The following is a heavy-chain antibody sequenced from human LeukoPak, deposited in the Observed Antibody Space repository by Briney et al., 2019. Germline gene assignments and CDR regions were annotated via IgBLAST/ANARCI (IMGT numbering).Heavy chain of an antibody. CDR1: GGSISSYY. D-gene: IGHD6-13*01. CDR2: VYYTGST. J-gene: IGHJ3*01. V-gene: IGHV4-59*01. CDR3: ARISSSNWYNERGAFDV. Sequence: SETLSLTCTVSGGSISSYYWSWVRQPPGKGREGIGFVYYTGSTNYSPSLKRRVTISVDTSKNQFSLKLRSVTAADTAVYYCARISSSNWYNERGAFDVWGQGTMVTVSS.